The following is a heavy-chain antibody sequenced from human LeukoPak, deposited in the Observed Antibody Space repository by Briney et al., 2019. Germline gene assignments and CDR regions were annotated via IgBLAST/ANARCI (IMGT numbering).Heavy chain of an antibody. CDR1: GFTLSSYS. Sequence: GGSLRLSCAASGFTLSSYSMNWVRQAPGKGLEWVSSISSSSSYIYYADSVKGRFTISRDNAKNSLYLQMNSLRAEDTAVYYCAKRPYYSDSRGSIDYWGQGTLVTVSS. CDR2: ISSSSSYI. CDR3: AKRPYYSDSRGSIDY. V-gene: IGHV3-21*01. D-gene: IGHD3-22*01. J-gene: IGHJ4*02.